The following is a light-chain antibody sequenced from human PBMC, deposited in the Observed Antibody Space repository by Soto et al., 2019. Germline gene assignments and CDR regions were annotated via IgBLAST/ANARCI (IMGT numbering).Light chain of an antibody. V-gene: IGKV3-15*01. CDR3: QPHNNWPAVT. J-gene: IGKJ4*01. Sequence: EMVMTQSPATLSVSPGERVTLSGRASRSISNNLAWYQQKPGQAPRLLIYGASTRATGIPARFSGSGSGTEFTLTINSLQSEDFAMYYCQPHNNWPAVTFGGGTRVEIK. CDR1: RSISNN. CDR2: GAS.